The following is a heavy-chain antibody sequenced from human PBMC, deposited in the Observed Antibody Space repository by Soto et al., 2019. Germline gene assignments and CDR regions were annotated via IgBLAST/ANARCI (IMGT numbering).Heavy chain of an antibody. V-gene: IGHV4-34*01. Sequence: SETLSLTCAVYGGSFSGYYWSWIRQPPGKGLEWIGEINHSGSTNYNPSLKSRVTISVDTPKNQFSLKLSSVTAADTAVYYCARGGYSYGYYYYYYMDVWGKGTTVTVSS. CDR2: INHSGST. CDR1: GGSFSGYY. CDR3: ARGGYSYGYYYYYYMDV. D-gene: IGHD5-18*01. J-gene: IGHJ6*03.